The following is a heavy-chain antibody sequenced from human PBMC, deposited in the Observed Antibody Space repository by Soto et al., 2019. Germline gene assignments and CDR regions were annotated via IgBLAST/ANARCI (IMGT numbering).Heavy chain of an antibody. V-gene: IGHV4-31*02. Sequence: PSETLSLTCTVSGGSISSGGYYWSWIRQHPGKGLEWIGYIYYSGSTYYNPSLKSRVTISVDTSKNQFSLKLSSVTAADTAVYYCARRYCSGGSCYFFHILGWFDPWGQGTLVTVSS. CDR2: IYYSGST. CDR3: ARRYCSGGSCYFFHILGWFDP. D-gene: IGHD2-15*01. J-gene: IGHJ5*02. CDR1: GGSISSGGYY.